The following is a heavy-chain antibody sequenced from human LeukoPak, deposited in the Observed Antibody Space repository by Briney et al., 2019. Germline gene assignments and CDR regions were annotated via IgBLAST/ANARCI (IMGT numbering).Heavy chain of an antibody. CDR1: GFTFSTSW. D-gene: IGHD2-21*01. CDR3: VKAWGD. J-gene: IGHJ4*02. V-gene: IGHV3-7*03. CDR2: IKEDGSEK. Sequence: GGSLRLSCAASGFTFSTSWMHWVRQAPGKGLEWVANIKEDGSEKYHADSVKGRFSISRDNAKNSLFLQMNSLRAEDTALHYCVKAWGDWGQGTLVTVSS.